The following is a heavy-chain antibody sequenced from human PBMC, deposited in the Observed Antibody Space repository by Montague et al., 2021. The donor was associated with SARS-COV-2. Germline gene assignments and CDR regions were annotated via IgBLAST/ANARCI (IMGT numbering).Heavy chain of an antibody. CDR2: IYTSGST. D-gene: IGHD3-9*01. J-gene: IGHJ4*02. CDR3: ARESLHLTGYYNDYFDY. CDR1: GGSISSGSYY. V-gene: IGHV4-61*02. Sequence: TLSLTCTVSGGSISSGSYYWNWIRQPARKGLEWIGRIYTSGSTNYNPSLKSRVTISVDTSKNQFSLKLSSVTAADTAVYYCARESLHLTGYYNDYFDYWGQGTPVTVSS.